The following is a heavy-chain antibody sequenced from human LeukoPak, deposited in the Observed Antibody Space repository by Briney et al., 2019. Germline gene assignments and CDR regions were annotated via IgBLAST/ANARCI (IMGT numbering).Heavy chain of an antibody. D-gene: IGHD3-22*01. CDR3: AKDRRIDSSGYYYDY. V-gene: IGHV3-23*01. J-gene: IGHJ4*02. CDR1: GFTFSDYA. Sequence: GGPLRLSCSASGFTFSDYAMVWVRQAPGKGLEWVSPIGGGGGNTFYADAVRGRFTVSRDNSKSTLYLQMNSLRVEDTALYYCAKDRRIDSSGYYYDYWGQGTLVTVSS. CDR2: IGGGGGNT.